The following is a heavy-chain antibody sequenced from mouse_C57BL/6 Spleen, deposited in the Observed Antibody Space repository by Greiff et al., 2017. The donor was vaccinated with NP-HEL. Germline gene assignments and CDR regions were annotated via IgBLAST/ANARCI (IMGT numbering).Heavy chain of an antibody. D-gene: IGHD1-1*01. CDR1: GYAFSSYW. Sequence: QVQLKQSGAELVKPGASVKISCKASGYAFSSYWMNWVKQRPGKGLEWIGQIYPGDGDTNYNGKFKGKATLTADKSSSTAYMQLSSLTSEDSAVDFCARYYSGSSYWYFDVWGTVTTVTVSS. V-gene: IGHV1-80*01. CDR2: IYPGDGDT. J-gene: IGHJ1*03. CDR3: ARYYSGSSYWYFDV.